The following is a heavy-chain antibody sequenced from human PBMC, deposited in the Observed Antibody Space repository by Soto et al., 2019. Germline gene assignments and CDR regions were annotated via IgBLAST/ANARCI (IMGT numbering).Heavy chain of an antibody. Sequence: GGSLRLSCAASGFTFSSYAMHWVRQAPGKGLEWVAVISYDGSNKYYADSVKGRFTISRDNSKNTLYLQMNSLRAEDTAVYYCAKPPEIYGDYATSDYWGQGTLVTVSS. CDR3: AKPPEIYGDYATSDY. CDR1: GFTFSSYA. D-gene: IGHD4-17*01. CDR2: ISYDGSNK. J-gene: IGHJ4*02. V-gene: IGHV3-30-3*02.